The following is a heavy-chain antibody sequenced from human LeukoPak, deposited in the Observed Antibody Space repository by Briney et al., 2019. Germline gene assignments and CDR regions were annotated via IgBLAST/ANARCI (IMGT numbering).Heavy chain of an antibody. Sequence: GRSLRLSCAASGFTFSSYGMHWVRQAPGKGLEWVAVISYDGSNKYYADSVKGRFTVSRDNAKNSLYLQMNSLRADDTAVYYCACGYSAYPAGYWGQGTQVTVSS. J-gene: IGHJ4*02. V-gene: IGHV3-30*03. CDR2: ISYDGSNK. D-gene: IGHD5-12*01. CDR3: ACGYSAYPAGY. CDR1: GFTFSSYG.